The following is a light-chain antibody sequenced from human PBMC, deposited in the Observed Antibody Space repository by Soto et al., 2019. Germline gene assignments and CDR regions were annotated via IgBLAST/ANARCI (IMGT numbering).Light chain of an antibody. CDR2: EVS. CDR3: CSYAGSSTVL. J-gene: IGLJ2*01. CDR1: SSDVGSYNL. Sequence: QSALTQPASVSGSPGQSITISCTGTSSDVGSYNLVSWYQQHPGKAPKLMIYEVSKWHSGVSNLFSGSKSGNTASLTISGLQAEDEADYYCCSYAGSSTVLFGGGTKLTVL. V-gene: IGLV2-23*02.